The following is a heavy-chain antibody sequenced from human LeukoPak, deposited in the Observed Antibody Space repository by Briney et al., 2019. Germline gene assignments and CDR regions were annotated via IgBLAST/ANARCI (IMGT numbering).Heavy chain of an antibody. J-gene: IGHJ6*03. D-gene: IGHD2-15*01. CDR3: XXXXXXXXXGICYPYYYMDV. V-gene: IGHV3-23*01. CDR1: GFTFSSYG. Sequence: GGSLRLSCAASGFTFSSYGMRWVRQAPGKGLEWVSAISGSGGTTYYADSVKGRFTISRDNSKKTMYLQMKSLRAEDTAVYHXXXXXXXXXXGICYPYYYMDVWGKGTTVTVSS. CDR2: ISGSGGTT.